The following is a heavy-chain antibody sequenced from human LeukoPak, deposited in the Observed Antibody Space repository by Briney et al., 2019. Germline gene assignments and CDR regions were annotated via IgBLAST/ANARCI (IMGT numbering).Heavy chain of an antibody. CDR1: GYDFSTKW. CDR3: ARLAPDYADYWFDP. Sequence: GESLKIPCQTSGYDFSTKWIGWVRQMPGKGLEWMGIIYPLDSITRYSPSFQGHVTISADTSINTAYLQWPSLKPSDTAIYYCARLAPDYADYWFDPWGQGTLVTVSS. D-gene: IGHD4-17*01. CDR2: IYPLDSIT. V-gene: IGHV5-51*01. J-gene: IGHJ5*02.